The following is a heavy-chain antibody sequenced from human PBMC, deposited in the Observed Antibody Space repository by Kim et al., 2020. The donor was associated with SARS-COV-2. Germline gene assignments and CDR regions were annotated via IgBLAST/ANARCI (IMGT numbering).Heavy chain of an antibody. CDR3: ASISSSDDAFDI. V-gene: IGHV5-51*01. Sequence: RYSPSCQGQVTISADKAISTAYLQWSSLKASDTAMYYCASISSSDDAFDIWGQGTTVTVSS. J-gene: IGHJ3*02. D-gene: IGHD6-6*01.